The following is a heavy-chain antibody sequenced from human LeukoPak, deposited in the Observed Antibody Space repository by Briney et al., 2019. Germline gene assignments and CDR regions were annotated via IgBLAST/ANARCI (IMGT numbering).Heavy chain of an antibody. Sequence: PGGSLRLSCAASGFTFSSYGMHWVRQAPGKGLEWVALIQFDGSKEYYADSVKGRFTISRDNAKNSLYLQMNSLRAEDTVVYYCARDYNYDSSGIGTGGDYWGQGTLVTVSS. CDR1: GFTFSSYG. J-gene: IGHJ4*02. D-gene: IGHD3-22*01. V-gene: IGHV3-30*12. CDR2: IQFDGSKE. CDR3: ARDYNYDSSGIGTGGDY.